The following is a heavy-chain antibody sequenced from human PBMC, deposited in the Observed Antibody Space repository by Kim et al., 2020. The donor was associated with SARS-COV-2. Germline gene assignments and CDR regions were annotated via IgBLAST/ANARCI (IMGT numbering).Heavy chain of an antibody. J-gene: IGHJ4*02. CDR2: LYTGGKT. D-gene: IGHD1-26*01. V-gene: IGHV3-53*01. CDR3: ASDGHSGSYLDH. Sequence: GGSLRLSCVASGFSVSLYYMSWVRQAPGRGLEWVSLLYTGGKTFYADSVKGRFTISRDTSKNTLYLQMNSLRAEDTAVYYCASDGHSGSYLDHWGQGTL. CDR1: GFSVSLYY.